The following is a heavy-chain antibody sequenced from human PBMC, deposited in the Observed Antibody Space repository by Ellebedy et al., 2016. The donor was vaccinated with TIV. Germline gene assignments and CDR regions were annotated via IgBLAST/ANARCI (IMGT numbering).Heavy chain of an antibody. CDR2: IKQDGSEK. CDR1: GFTFDDYG. D-gene: IGHD3-9*01. V-gene: IGHV3-7*03. Sequence: GESLKISCAASGFTFDDYGMTWVRQALGKGLEWVANIKQDGSEKYYVDSVKGRFTISRDNAKNSLYLQMNSLRAEDTAMYYCASRILTGYEGGYFDLWGRGTLVTVSS. J-gene: IGHJ2*01. CDR3: ASRILTGYEGGYFDL.